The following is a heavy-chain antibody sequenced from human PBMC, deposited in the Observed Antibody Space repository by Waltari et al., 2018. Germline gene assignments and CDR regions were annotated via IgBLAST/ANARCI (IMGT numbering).Heavy chain of an antibody. Sequence: EVQLVESGGGFVQPGGSLRLSCAASGFTFSIFWTSWVRLAPEKGLEWVANINEDGSRIYYLGSVKGRFTISRDNAKNSLSLQMDSLRVEDTGVYYCVRGIDGWGQGTLVTVSS. CDR2: INEDGSRI. D-gene: IGHD3-9*01. V-gene: IGHV3-7*01. CDR3: VRGIDG. J-gene: IGHJ4*02. CDR1: GFTFSIFW.